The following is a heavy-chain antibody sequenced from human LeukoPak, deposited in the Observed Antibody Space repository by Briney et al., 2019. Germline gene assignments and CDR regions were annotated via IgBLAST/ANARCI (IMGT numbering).Heavy chain of an antibody. J-gene: IGHJ2*01. CDR3: ESGGLCHWWFDL. Sequence: PGGSLRLSSAASEFNFSSYWISWVSQAPGKGLEWVANIKPDGSEKNYVDSVKGRFTISRDNAKNSLYLQMNSLRAEDTAVYYCESGGLCHWWFDLWGRGTLVTVSS. CDR1: EFNFSSYW. CDR2: IKPDGSEK. V-gene: IGHV3-7*01.